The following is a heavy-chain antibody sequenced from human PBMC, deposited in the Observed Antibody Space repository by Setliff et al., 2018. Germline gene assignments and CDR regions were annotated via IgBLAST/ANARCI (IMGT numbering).Heavy chain of an antibody. CDR1: GYTFTSCG. CDR2: ISAYNGNT. V-gene: IGHV1-18*01. J-gene: IGHJ5*02. Sequence: ASVKVSCKASGYTFTSCGISWVRQAPGQGLEWMGWISAYNGNTNYAQKLQGRVTMTTDTSTSTVYMELSSLTSDDTAFYYCVRSGKFGMRFWFDQWGQGTLVTVSS. CDR3: VRSGKFGMRFWFDQ. D-gene: IGHD1-26*01.